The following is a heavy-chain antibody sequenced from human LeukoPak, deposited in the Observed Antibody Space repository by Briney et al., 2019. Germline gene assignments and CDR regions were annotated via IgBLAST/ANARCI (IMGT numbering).Heavy chain of an antibody. J-gene: IGHJ4*02. V-gene: IGHV1-58*02. D-gene: IGHD6-19*01. CDR2: IVVGSGNT. Sequence: SVTVSCKASGFTFTSSAMQWVRQARGQRLEWIGWIVVGSGNTNYAQKFQERVTITRDMSTSTAYMELSSLRSEDTAVYYCAAVVYSSGFYYFDYWGQGTLVTVSS. CDR1: GFTFTSSA. CDR3: AAVVYSSGFYYFDY.